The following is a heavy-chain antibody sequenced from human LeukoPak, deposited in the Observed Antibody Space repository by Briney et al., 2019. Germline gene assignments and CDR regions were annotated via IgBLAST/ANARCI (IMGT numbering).Heavy chain of an antibody. CDR3: ARVTIWSGESY. J-gene: IGHJ4*02. V-gene: IGHV4-34*01. D-gene: IGHD3-10*01. CDR1: GGSFSGYY. CDR2: INHSGST. Sequence: SETLSLTCAVYGGSFSGYYWSWIRQPPGKGLEWIGEINHSGSTNYNPSLKSRVTISVDTSKNQFSLKLSSVTAADTAVYYCARVTIWSGESYWGQGTLVTVSS.